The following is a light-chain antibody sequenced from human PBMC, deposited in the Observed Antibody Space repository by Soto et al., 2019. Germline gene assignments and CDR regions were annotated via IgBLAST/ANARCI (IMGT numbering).Light chain of an antibody. V-gene: IGLV1-40*01. CDR3: QSYDSSLSGFVV. J-gene: IGLJ2*01. CDR2: FNS. Sequence: QSVLTQPPSVSGAPGQRVTISCIGSSSNIGAGNDLHWYQQLPGTAPKLLIYFNSNRPSGVPDRFSGSKSGTSASLAITGLQAEDEADYYCQSYDSSLSGFVVFGGGTKVTVL. CDR1: SSNIGAGND.